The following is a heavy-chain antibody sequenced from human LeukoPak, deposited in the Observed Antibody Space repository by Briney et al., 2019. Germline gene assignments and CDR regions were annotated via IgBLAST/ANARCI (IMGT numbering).Heavy chain of an antibody. CDR2: ISTSSSYI. D-gene: IGHD6-13*01. J-gene: IGHJ3*02. V-gene: IGHV3-21*01. Sequence: GGSLRLSCAASGFTFSSYSMNWVRQAPGKGLEWVASISTSSSYIYYANSVKGRFTISRDTAKTSMYLQMNSLRPEDTAAYDCARVNFGYSSSWSPFEAFDIWGQGTMVTVSS. CDR3: ARVNFGYSSSWSPFEAFDI. CDR1: GFTFSSYS.